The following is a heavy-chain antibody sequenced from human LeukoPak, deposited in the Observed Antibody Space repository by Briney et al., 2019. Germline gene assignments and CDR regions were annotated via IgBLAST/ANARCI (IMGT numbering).Heavy chain of an antibody. J-gene: IGHJ4*02. CDR1: GGTLSDHV. D-gene: IGHD3-9*01. CDR2: IIPLKGTS. Sequence: ASVKVSCKASGGTLSDHVISWVRQAPGHGLEWMGGIIPLKGTSKLTQKLQDRATISADESTNTVYMEVRSLRSEDTALYYCATYDVLTGFEYWGQGTLVIVS. CDR3: ATYDVLTGFEY. V-gene: IGHV1-69*13.